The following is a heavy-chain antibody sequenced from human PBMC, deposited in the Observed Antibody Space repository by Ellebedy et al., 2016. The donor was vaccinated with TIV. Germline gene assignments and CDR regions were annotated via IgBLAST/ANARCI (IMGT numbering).Heavy chain of an antibody. D-gene: IGHD3-9*01. CDR2: FNTGTGNP. CDR3: ARISQFSNDNF. V-gene: IGHV7-4-1*02. J-gene: IGHJ4*02. CDR1: GYTFTAYA. Sequence: AASVKVSCKASGYTFTAYAMPWVRQAPGQGLEWMGWFNTGTGNPTYAQDFTGRFVFSLDTSVNTAYLQINSLKAEDTAVYYCARISQFSNDNFWGQGTLVTVSS.